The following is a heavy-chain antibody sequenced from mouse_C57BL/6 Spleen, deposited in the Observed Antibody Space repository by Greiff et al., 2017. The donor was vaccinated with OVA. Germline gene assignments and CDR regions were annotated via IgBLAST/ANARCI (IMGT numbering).Heavy chain of an antibody. J-gene: IGHJ4*01. D-gene: IGHD1-1*01. CDR1: GFNIKDYY. V-gene: IGHV14-1*01. CDR2: IDPEDGDT. Sequence: VQLQQSGAELVRPGASVKLSCTASGFNIKDYYMHWVKQRPEQGLEWIGRIDPEDGDTEYAPKFQGKATMTADTSSNTAYLQHSSLTSEDTAVYYCTTDYSGSPYAMDYWGQGTSVTVSS. CDR3: TTDYSGSPYAMDY.